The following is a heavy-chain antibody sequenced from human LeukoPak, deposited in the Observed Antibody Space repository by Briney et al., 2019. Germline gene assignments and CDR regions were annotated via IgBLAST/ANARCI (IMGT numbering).Heavy chain of an antibody. CDR2: INWNGAWT. D-gene: IGHD3-22*01. CDR3: AGYYYDSSRGFDL. CDR1: GFKLDDYG. V-gene: IGHV3-20*04. J-gene: IGHJ5*02. Sequence: GGSLRLSCAASGFKLDDYGMSWVRQSPGKGLEWVCDINWNGAWTGYADSVKGRFTISRDNAKNSLYLQMNSLRAEDTALYYCAGYYYDSSRGFDLWGQGTLVTVSA.